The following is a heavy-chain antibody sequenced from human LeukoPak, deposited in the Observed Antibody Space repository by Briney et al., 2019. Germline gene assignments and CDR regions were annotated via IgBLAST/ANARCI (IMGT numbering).Heavy chain of an antibody. CDR1: GFTFSSYA. D-gene: IGHD2-8*01. J-gene: IGHJ4*02. CDR2: ISDSGDYT. Sequence: GGSLTLSCAGSGFTFSSYAMSWVRQATGQGPEWVSVISDSGDYTSYADSVRGRFTISRDNSRNTLYLQMISLRPEDTAVYYCAKDTSIGKYCTNGVCSPFDYWGQGTLVTVSS. V-gene: IGHV3-23*01. CDR3: AKDTSIGKYCTNGVCSPFDY.